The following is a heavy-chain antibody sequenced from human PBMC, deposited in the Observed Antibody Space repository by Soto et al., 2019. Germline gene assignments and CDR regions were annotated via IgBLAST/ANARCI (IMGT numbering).Heavy chain of an antibody. J-gene: IGHJ4*02. D-gene: IGHD6-13*01. CDR1: GFTFSDYS. CDR3: AKSFSSNWYDYFDY. V-gene: IGHV3-23*01. Sequence: GGSLRLSWAASGFTFSDYSMSWVRQAPGKGLEWVSAISGSGGSTYYADSVKGRFTISRDKSKNTLYLHMNSLRAEDTALYYCAKSFSSNWYDYFDYWGQGSLVTVSS. CDR2: ISGSGGST.